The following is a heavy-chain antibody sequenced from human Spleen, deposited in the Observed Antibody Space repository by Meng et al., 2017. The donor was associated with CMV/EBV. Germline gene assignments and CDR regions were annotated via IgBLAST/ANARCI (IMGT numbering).Heavy chain of an antibody. CDR1: GFTFSSYG. Sequence: GESLKISCAASGFTFSSYGMHWVRQAPGKGLEWVSGINNSGGNTYYADSVKGRFTISRDNSKNTLYLQMNSLRAEDTAVYYCAKDYGSGKESDYWGQGTLVTVSA. CDR3: AKDYGSGKESDY. D-gene: IGHD3-10*01. J-gene: IGHJ4*02. V-gene: IGHV3-23*01. CDR2: INNSGGNT.